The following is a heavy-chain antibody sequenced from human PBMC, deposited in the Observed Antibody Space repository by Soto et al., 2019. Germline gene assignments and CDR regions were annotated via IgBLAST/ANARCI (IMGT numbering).Heavy chain of an antibody. CDR3: AKESSRVTPDFWSGDFFGGFDP. J-gene: IGHJ5*02. V-gene: IGHV3-23*01. CDR1: GFTFSSYA. Sequence: GGSLRLSCAASGFTFSSYAMSWVRQAPGKGLEWVSAISGSGGSTYYADSVKCRFTISSDNSKNTLSLQMNSLRAEDTAVYDGAKESSRVTPDFWSGDFFGGFDPWGQGTLVTVSS. D-gene: IGHD3-3*01. CDR2: ISGSGGST.